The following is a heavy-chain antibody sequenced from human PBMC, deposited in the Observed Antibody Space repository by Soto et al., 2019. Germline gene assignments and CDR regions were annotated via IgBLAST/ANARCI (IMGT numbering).Heavy chain of an antibody. CDR3: ARGVGWEPLDY. CDR2: INAGNGNT. D-gene: IGHD1-26*01. J-gene: IGHJ4*02. Sequence: ASVKVSCKASGYTFTSYAMHWVRQAPGQRLEWMGWINAGNGNTKYSQKFQGRVTITRDTSASTAYMELRSLRSDDTAVYYCARGVGWEPLDYCGQGTLVTVSS. V-gene: IGHV1-3*01. CDR1: GYTFTSYA.